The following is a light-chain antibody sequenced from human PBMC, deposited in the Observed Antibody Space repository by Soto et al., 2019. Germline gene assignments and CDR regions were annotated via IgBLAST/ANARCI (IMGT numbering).Light chain of an antibody. CDR2: AAS. V-gene: IGKV1-39*01. J-gene: IGKJ2*02. CDR1: QSISTY. CDR3: QQSYSTPRT. Sequence: DIQMTQSPSSLSASVGDRVTITCRASQSISTYLNWYQQKVGKAPKLLIYAASSLQRGVPSRFSGSASGTDFTLTISSLQPDDFATYYCQQSYSTPRTFGQGPKLEIK.